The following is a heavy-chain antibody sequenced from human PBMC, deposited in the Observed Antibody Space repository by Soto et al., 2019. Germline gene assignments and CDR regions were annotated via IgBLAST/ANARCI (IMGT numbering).Heavy chain of an antibody. Sequence: GGSLRLSCAGSGFTFSSYGMHWVRQAPGKGLEWVAVIRYDGSNKYYADSVKGRFTISRDNSKNTLYLQMSSLRAEDTAVYHCAKDRYEFQHAPYYFDNWGQGTLVTVSS. CDR3: AKDRYEFQHAPYYFDN. CDR2: IRYDGSNK. D-gene: IGHD1-20*01. J-gene: IGHJ4*02. CDR1: GFTFSSYG. V-gene: IGHV3-30*18.